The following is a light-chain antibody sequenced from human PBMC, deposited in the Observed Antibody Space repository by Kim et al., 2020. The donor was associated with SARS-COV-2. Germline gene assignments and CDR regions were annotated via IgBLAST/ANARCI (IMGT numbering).Light chain of an antibody. Sequence: PGESAPRACRASQSVSSSYLAWYQQKPGQAPRLLIYGASSRATGIPDRFSGSGSGTDFTLTISRLEPEDFAVYYCQQYGSSPRTFGQGTKVDIK. CDR3: QQYGSSPRT. CDR2: GAS. CDR1: QSVSSSY. J-gene: IGKJ1*01. V-gene: IGKV3-20*01.